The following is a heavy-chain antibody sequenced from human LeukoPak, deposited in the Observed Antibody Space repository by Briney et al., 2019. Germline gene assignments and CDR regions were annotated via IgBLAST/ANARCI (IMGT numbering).Heavy chain of an antibody. CDR3: AKESNYYGSGSYYNPLDY. CDR2: ISGSGGST. Sequence: GGSLRLSCAASGFTFSTYAMSWVRQAPGKGLEWVSVISGSGGSTYYADSVKGRFTISRDNSKNTLYLQLNSLRAEDTAVYYCAKESNYYGSGSYYNPLDYWGQGTLVTVSS. V-gene: IGHV3-23*01. J-gene: IGHJ4*02. D-gene: IGHD3-10*01. CDR1: GFTFSTYA.